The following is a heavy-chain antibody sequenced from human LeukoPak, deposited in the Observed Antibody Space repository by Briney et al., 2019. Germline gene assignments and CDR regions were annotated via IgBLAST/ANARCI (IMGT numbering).Heavy chain of an antibody. Sequence: SGGSLRLSCAASGFTFSDYYMSWIRQAPGKGLEWVSYISSSSSYTNYADSVKGRFTISRENAKNSLYLQMNSLRAEDPAVYYCARDRVVPAAMPVPYWYYYYYGMDVWGQGTTVTVSS. CDR1: GFTFSDYY. CDR3: ARDRVVPAAMPVPYWYYYYYGMDV. CDR2: ISSSSSYT. V-gene: IGHV3-11*06. J-gene: IGHJ6*02. D-gene: IGHD2-2*01.